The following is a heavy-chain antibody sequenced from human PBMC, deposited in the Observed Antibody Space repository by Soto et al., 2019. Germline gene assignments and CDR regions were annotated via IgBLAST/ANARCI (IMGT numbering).Heavy chain of an antibody. CDR1: GFTFSSYS. CDR3: ARDSSTSIYYYYGMDV. Sequence: PGGSLRLSCAASGFTFSSYSMNWVRQAPGKGLEWVSSISSSSSYIYYADSVKGRFTISRDNAKNSLYLQMNSLRAEDTAVYYCARDSSTSIYYYYGMDVWGKGTTVTVSS. V-gene: IGHV3-21*01. CDR2: ISSSSSYI. D-gene: IGHD2-2*01. J-gene: IGHJ6*04.